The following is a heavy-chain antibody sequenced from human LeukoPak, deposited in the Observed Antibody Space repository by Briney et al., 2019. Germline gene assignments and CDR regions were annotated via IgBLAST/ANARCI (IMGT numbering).Heavy chain of an antibody. V-gene: IGHV1-69*01. CDR2: IIAIFGTA. CDR1: GGTFSSYA. CDR3: ARVEASYPGTFYYYMDV. D-gene: IGHD6-13*01. J-gene: IGHJ6*03. Sequence: ASVKVSCKASGGTFSSYAISWVRQAPGQGLEWMGGIIAIFGTANYAQKFQGRVTITADESTSTAYMELSSLRSEDTAVYYCARVEASYPGTFYYYMDVWGKGTTVTVSS.